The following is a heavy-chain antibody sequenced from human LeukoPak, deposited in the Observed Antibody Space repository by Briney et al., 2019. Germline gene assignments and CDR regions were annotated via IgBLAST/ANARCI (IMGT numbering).Heavy chain of an antibody. J-gene: IGHJ6*02. CDR1: GFTFSSYG. Sequence: PGGSLRLSCAASGFTFSSYGMHWVRQAPGKGLEWVTVISYDGSNKYYADSVKGRFTISRDNSKNTLYLQMNSLRAEDTAVYYCAKDLGLYSYGYYYYYNYGMDVWGQGTTVTVSS. CDR2: ISYDGSNK. V-gene: IGHV3-30*18. D-gene: IGHD5-18*01. CDR3: AKDLGLYSYGYYYYYNYGMDV.